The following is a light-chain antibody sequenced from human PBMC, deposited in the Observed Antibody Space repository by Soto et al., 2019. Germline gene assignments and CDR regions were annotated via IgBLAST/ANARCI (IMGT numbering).Light chain of an antibody. J-gene: IGLJ2*01. CDR3: QSDDTSLSGSV. V-gene: IGLV1-40*01. CDR2: GNS. Sequence: QAVVTQPPSVSGAPGQRVTISCTGSSSNIGAGYDVHWYQQLPGTAPKVFIYGNSNRPSGVPDRFSGSKSGTSASLAITGLQAEDEADYYCQSDDTSLSGSVFGGGTKLTVL. CDR1: SSNIGAGYD.